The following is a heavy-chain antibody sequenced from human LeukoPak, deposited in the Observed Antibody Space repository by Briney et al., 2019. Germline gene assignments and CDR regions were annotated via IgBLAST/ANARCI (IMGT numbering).Heavy chain of an antibody. CDR2: IYYSGST. CDR1: GGSVSSGGYY. J-gene: IGHJ4*02. CDR3: ARGGYSYRLSY. Sequence: SETLSLTCTVSGGSVSSGGYYWSWIRQHPGKGLEWIGYIYYSGSTYYNPSLKSRVTISLDTSKNQFSLKLSSVTAADTAVYYCARGGYSYRLSYWGQGTLVIVSS. D-gene: IGHD5-18*01. V-gene: IGHV4-31*03.